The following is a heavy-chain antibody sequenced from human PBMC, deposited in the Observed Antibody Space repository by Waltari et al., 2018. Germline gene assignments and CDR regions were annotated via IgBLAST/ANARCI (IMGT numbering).Heavy chain of an antibody. CDR1: GGSISSSSYY. V-gene: IGHV4-39*07. D-gene: IGHD3-3*01. CDR3: ARGFWSGTYGYYYYGMDV. CDR2: IYYSGST. J-gene: IGHJ6*02. Sequence: QLQLQESGPGLVKPSETLSLTCTVSGGSISSSSYYWGWIRQPPGKGLEWIGSIYYSGSTYYNPSLKSRVTISVDTSKNQFSLKLSSVTAADTAVYYCARGFWSGTYGYYYYGMDVWGQGTTVTVSS.